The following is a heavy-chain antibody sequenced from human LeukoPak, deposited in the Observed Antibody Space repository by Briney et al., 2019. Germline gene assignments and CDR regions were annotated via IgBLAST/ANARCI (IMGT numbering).Heavy chain of an antibody. CDR3: ARAGYYDSSGYLWLDY. J-gene: IGHJ4*02. CDR2: IYYSGST. D-gene: IGHD3-22*01. CDR1: GGSISSYY. Sequence: PSETLSLTSTVSGGSISSYYWSWIRQPPGKGLEWSGYIYYSGSTNYTPSLQSRVTISVDTSKNQFSLKLSSVTAADTAVYYCARAGYYDSSGYLWLDYWGQGTLVTVSS. V-gene: IGHV4-59*01.